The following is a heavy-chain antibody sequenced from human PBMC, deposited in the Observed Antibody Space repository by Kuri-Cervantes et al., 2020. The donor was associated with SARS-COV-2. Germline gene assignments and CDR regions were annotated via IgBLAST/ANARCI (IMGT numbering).Heavy chain of an antibody. D-gene: IGHD4-17*01. CDR2: INPSGGST. J-gene: IGHJ5*02. CDR3: ARSPSNGDYDGWFDP. Sequence: ASVKVSCKASVYTFTSYYMHWVRQAPGQGLEWMGIINPSGGSTSYAQKFQGRVTMTRDTSTSTVYMELSSLRSKDTAVYYCARSPSNGDYDGWFDPWGQGTLVTVSS. CDR1: VYTFTSYY. V-gene: IGHV1-46*01.